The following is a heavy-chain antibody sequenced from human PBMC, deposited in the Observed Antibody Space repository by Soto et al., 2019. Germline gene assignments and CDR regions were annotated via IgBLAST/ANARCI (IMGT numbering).Heavy chain of an antibody. CDR3: ARIQGYYYDSSGYYYFDY. CDR2: IKQDGSEK. J-gene: IGHJ4*02. D-gene: IGHD3-22*01. Sequence: GGSLRLSCAASGFTFSSYWMSWVRQAPGKGLEWVANIKQDGSEKYYVDSVKGRFTISRDNAKNSLYLQMNSLRAEDTAVYYCARIQGYYYDSSGYYYFDYWGQGTLVTVSS. V-gene: IGHV3-7*01. CDR1: GFTFSSYW.